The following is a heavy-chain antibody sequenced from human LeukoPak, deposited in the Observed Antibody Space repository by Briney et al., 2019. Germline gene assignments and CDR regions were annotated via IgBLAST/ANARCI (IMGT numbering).Heavy chain of an antibody. CDR2: IKQDGSEK. J-gene: IGHJ4*02. CDR1: GFTFSNYW. CDR3: ARAGAGGVNYFRYYYDY. V-gene: IGHV3-7*01. D-gene: IGHD2/OR15-2a*01. Sequence: GGSLRLSCAGSGFTFSNYWMAWVRQAPGRGLEWVANIKQDGSEKNYVDSVKGRFSISRDNAENSLYLQMNSLRAEDTAVYYCARAGAGGVNYFRYYYDYWGQGTLVTASS.